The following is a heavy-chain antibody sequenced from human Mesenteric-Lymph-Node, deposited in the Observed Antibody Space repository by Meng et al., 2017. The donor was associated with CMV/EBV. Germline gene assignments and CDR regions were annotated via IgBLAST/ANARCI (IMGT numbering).Heavy chain of an antibody. Sequence: GESLKISCAASGLSLSSDYITWVRQAPGKGLEWVSIIYTGGSTYYADSVKDRFTISRDNSNNKLYLQMNSLRAEDTAVYYCAKSPITMVRGVSGVPDYWGQG. CDR1: GLSLSSDY. V-gene: IGHV3-53*01. CDR3: AKSPITMVRGVSGVPDY. CDR2: IYTGGST. D-gene: IGHD3-10*01. J-gene: IGHJ4*02.